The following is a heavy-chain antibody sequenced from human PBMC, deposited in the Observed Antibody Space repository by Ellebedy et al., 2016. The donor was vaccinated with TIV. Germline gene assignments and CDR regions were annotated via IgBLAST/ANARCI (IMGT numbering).Heavy chain of an antibody. CDR2: IYPGDSDT. CDR3: ARRTGVAVGATPFDY. Sequence: GESLKISCKGSGYSSTSYWIGWVRQIPGKGLEWMGIIYPGDSDTRYSPSFQGQVTISADKSISTAYLQWSSLKASDTAMYYCARRTGVAVGATPFDYWGQGTLVTVSS. CDR1: GYSSTSYW. J-gene: IGHJ4*02. V-gene: IGHV5-51*01. D-gene: IGHD1-26*01.